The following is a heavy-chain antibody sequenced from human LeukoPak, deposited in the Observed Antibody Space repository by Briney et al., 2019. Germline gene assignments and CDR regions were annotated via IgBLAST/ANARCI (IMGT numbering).Heavy chain of an antibody. CDR3: ARGADYAELNSIDY. CDR1: GFTFSDYY. J-gene: IGHJ4*02. V-gene: IGHV3-11*01. CDR2: ISSSGSTI. D-gene: IGHD4/OR15-4a*01. Sequence: GGSLRLACAASGFTFSDYYMSWIRQAPGKGLEWVSYISSSGSTIYYADSVKGRFTISRDNAKNSLYLQMNSLRAEDTAVYYCARGADYAELNSIDYWGQGTLVTVSS.